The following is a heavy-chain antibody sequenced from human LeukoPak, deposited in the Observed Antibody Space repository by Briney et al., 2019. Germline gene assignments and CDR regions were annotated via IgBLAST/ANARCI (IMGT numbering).Heavy chain of an antibody. CDR2: IYQSGDT. V-gene: IGHV4-38-2*01. CDR3: ARGIYYFDY. Sequence: SETLSLTCVVSGYSISSGYYWGWIRQPPGKGLEWIGGIYQSGDTYYNPSLKSRVNLSVDTPKNQFSLKLSSVTAADTAVYYCARGIYYFDYWGQGTLVTVSS. CDR1: GYSISSGYY. J-gene: IGHJ4*02. D-gene: IGHD3-10*01.